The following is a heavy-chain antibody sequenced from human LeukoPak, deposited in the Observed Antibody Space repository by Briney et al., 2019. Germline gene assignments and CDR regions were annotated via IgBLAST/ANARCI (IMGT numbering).Heavy chain of an antibody. CDR3: AKDNYYGSGSYCDDAFDI. D-gene: IGHD3-10*01. CDR1: GFTFSSYA. V-gene: IGHV3-23*01. CDR2: ISGSGGST. J-gene: IGHJ3*02. Sequence: GGSLRLSCAASGFTFSSYAMSWVRQAPGKGLEWVSAISGSGGSTYYADSVKGRFTISRDNSKNTLYLQMNSLRAEDTAVYYCAKDNYYGSGSYCDDAFDIWGQGTMVTVSS.